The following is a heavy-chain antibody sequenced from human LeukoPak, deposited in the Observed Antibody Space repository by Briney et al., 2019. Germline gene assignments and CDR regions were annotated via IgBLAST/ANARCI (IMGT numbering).Heavy chain of an antibody. CDR3: ARDKVVGASCFEY. CDR2: INEDGSEK. CDR1: GFTFSTYW. Sequence: PGGSLRLSCAGSGFTFSTYWMSWVRQVPGKGLEWMANINEDGSEKNYVDSVKGRFTISRDNAKNLVYLQLNSLRAEDTAVYYCARDKVVGASCFEYWGQGTQVMVSS. V-gene: IGHV3-7*01. J-gene: IGHJ4*02. D-gene: IGHD1-26*01.